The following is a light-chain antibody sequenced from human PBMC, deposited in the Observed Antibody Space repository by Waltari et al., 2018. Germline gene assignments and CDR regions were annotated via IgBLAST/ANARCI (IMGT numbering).Light chain of an antibody. CDR1: SGPSSYA. V-gene: IGLV4-69*01. CDR2: VNSDGSH. J-gene: IGLJ3*02. CDR3: QTGGFGIWV. Sequence: QLLLTQSPSASASLGASVKPTCTLSSGPSSYAIAWHQQQPDKGPRYLMKVNSDGSHIKGDGIPDRFSGSSSGAERYLTISSLQSEDEADYYCQTGGFGIWVFGGGTKLTVL.